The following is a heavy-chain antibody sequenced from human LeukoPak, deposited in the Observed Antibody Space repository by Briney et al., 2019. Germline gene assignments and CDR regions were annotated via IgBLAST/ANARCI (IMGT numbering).Heavy chain of an antibody. J-gene: IGHJ6*04. D-gene: IGHD3-10*01. CDR2: IRSKAYGGTT. CDR1: GFTFGDYA. V-gene: IGHV3-49*04. Sequence: PGGSLRLSCTASGFTFGDYAMSWVRQAPGKGLEWVGFIRSKAYGGTTEYAASVKGRFTISRDDSKSIAYLQMNSLKTEDTAVHYCILRRGPGSYRSALDVWGKGTRVTVSS. CDR3: ILRRGPGSYRSALDV.